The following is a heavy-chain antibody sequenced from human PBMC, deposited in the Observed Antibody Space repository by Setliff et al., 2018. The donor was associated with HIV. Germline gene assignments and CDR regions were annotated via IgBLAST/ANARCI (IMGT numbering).Heavy chain of an antibody. D-gene: IGHD3-22*01. CDR2: IYQTGST. Sequence: SETLSLTCTVSGYSISSGYYWGWIRQPPGKGLEWIGSIYQTGSTNYNPSLKSRVTVSLDMSKNQFSLKLTSVTAADTAVYYCGRNLGTMIVGIWGQGTMVTVSS. J-gene: IGHJ3*02. V-gene: IGHV4-38-2*02. CDR3: GRNLGTMIVGI. CDR1: GYSISSGYY.